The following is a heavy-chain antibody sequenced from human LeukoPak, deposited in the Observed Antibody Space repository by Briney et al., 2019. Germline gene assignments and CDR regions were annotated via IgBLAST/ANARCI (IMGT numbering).Heavy chain of an antibody. J-gene: IGHJ4*02. CDR1: GFTFSSFG. CDR2: IWYDGNNK. D-gene: IGHD3-22*01. Sequence: GRSLRLSCAASGFTFSSFGMHWVRQAPGKGLEWVAVIWYDGNNKYYAASVKGRFPISRGNSKNTLYLQMNSLRAEDTAVYYCARAFTSTGYYYVEYWGQGTLVTVSS. V-gene: IGHV3-33*01. CDR3: ARAFTSTGYYYVEY.